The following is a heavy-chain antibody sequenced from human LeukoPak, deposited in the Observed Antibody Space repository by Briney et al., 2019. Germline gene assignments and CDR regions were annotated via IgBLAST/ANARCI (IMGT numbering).Heavy chain of an antibody. CDR1: GCTFTGYF. J-gene: IGHJ4*02. CDR3: ASSIVYCSSTSCYFN. Sequence: GASVKVSCKASGCTFTGYFMHWVRQAPGQGLECMGWINPNSGGTNYAQKFQGRVTMTRDTSISTAYMELSRLRSDDTAVYYCASSIVYCSSTSCYFNWGQGTLVTVSS. D-gene: IGHD2-2*01. CDR2: INPNSGGT. V-gene: IGHV1-2*02.